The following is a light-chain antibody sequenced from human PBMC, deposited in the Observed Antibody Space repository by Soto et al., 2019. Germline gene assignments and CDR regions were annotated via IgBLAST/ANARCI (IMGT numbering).Light chain of an antibody. CDR2: AAS. V-gene: IGKV1-39*01. CDR1: QSISNY. Sequence: DIQMTQSPSSLSASVGDRVTITCRASQSISNYLNWYQQKPGKAPKLLIYAASSLQSGVPSRFSGSGSGTDFTLTISSLHPEHFATYSCQQSYTTLFTFGPGTNVDI. CDR3: QQSYTTLFT. J-gene: IGKJ3*01.